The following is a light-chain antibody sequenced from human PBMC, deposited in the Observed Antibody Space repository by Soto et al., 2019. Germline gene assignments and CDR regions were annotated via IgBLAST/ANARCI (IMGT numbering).Light chain of an antibody. Sequence: EIVMTQSPATLSVSPGGIATLSCRASQSISDTLAWYQQKPGQAPSLLIYGASRRATGIPDRFSGSGSGTDFTLTISRLEPEDFAVYYCQQYDSSPITFGQGTRLEIK. V-gene: IGKV3-20*01. J-gene: IGKJ5*01. CDR1: QSISDT. CDR2: GAS. CDR3: QQYDSSPIT.